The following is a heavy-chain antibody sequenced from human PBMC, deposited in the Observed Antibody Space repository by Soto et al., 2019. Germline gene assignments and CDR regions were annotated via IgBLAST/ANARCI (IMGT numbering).Heavy chain of an antibody. CDR2: ISSSSSTI. D-gene: IGHD1-1*01. V-gene: IGHV3-48*02. J-gene: IGHJ5*02. Sequence: EVQLVESGGGLVQPGGSLRLSCAASGFTFSSYSMNWVRQAPGKGLEWVSYISSSSSTIYYADSVKGRFTTSRDNAKNSLYLQMNSLRDEDTAVYYCASALAALTSFDPWGQGTLVTVSS. CDR1: GFTFSSYS. CDR3: ASALAALTSFDP.